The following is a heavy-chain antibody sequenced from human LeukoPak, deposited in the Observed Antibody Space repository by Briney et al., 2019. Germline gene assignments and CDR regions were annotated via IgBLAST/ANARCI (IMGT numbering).Heavy chain of an antibody. D-gene: IGHD2-15*01. Sequence: PGGSLRLSCAASGFTFSSYSMNWVRQAPGKGLEWVSSISSSSSYIYYADSVKGRFTISRDNAKNSLYLQMNSLRAEDTAVYYCARENRLYCSGGSCRAFDIWGQGTMVTVSS. CDR1: GFTFSSYS. J-gene: IGHJ3*02. CDR3: ARENRLYCSGGSCRAFDI. CDR2: ISSSSSYI. V-gene: IGHV3-21*01.